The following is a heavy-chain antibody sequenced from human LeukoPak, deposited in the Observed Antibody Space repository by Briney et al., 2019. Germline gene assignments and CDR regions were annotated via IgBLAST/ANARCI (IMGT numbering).Heavy chain of an antibody. V-gene: IGHV3-66*01. CDR2: ITSAGAT. Sequence: GGSLRLSCAASGFTVSKNYMTWVRQAPGKGLDCVSVITSAGATYYADSVKGRFIISRDNSQNTLYLQMNSLRAEDTAVYYCASRESPGYYGMDVWGQGTTVTVSS. D-gene: IGHD3-10*01. J-gene: IGHJ6*02. CDR1: GFTVSKNY. CDR3: ASRESPGYYGMDV.